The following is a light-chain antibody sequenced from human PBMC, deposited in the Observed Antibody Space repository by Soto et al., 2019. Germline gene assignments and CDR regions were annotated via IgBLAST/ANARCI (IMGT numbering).Light chain of an antibody. CDR2: GAS. CDR3: QQYNSWSSL. V-gene: IGKV3-15*01. J-gene: IGKJ3*01. CDR1: QSVSSN. Sequence: EIVMTQSPATLSVSPGERATLSCRASQSVSSNLAWYQQKPGQAPRLLIYGASTRATGIPARFSGSGSGTEFTLTISSLQSEDFAVYSCQQYNSWSSLFGPGTKVDIK.